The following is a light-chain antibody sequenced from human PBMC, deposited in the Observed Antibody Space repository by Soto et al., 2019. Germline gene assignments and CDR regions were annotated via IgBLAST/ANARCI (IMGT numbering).Light chain of an antibody. Sequence: QSVLTQPPSVSGAPGQRVTISCTGSSSNIGAGYDVHWYHQFPGTAPKLLIYGNNNRPSGVPDRFSGSKSGASASLAITGLRAEDEADYYCQSYDRSLSGSVFGGGTKLTVL. CDR2: GNN. V-gene: IGLV1-40*01. J-gene: IGLJ2*01. CDR1: SSNIGAGYD. CDR3: QSYDRSLSGSV.